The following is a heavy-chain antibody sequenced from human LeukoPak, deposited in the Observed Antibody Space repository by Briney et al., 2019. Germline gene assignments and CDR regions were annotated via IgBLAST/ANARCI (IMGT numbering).Heavy chain of an antibody. CDR1: GFTFSSYE. CDR2: ISSSGSTI. V-gene: IGHV3-48*03. CDR3: ARDLYYGSGNRY. J-gene: IGHJ4*02. D-gene: IGHD3-10*01. Sequence: QPGGSLRLSCAASGFTFSSYEMNWVRQAPGKGLEWVSYISSSGSTIYYADSVKGRFTISRDNAKNSLYLQMNSLRAEDTAVYYCARDLYYGSGNRYWGQGTLVTVSS.